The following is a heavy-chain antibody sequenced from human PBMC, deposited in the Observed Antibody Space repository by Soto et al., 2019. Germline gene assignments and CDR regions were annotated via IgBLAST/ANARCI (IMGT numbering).Heavy chain of an antibody. CDR3: ARVIAAPSTWYFDL. Sequence: VGSLRLSCAASGFTFSSYSMNWVRQAPGKGLEWVSSISSSSSYIYYADSVKGRFTISRDNAKNSLYLQMNSLRAEDTAVYYCARVIAAPSTWYFDLWGRGTLVTVSS. J-gene: IGHJ2*01. D-gene: IGHD6-6*01. V-gene: IGHV3-21*01. CDR1: GFTFSSYS. CDR2: ISSSSSYI.